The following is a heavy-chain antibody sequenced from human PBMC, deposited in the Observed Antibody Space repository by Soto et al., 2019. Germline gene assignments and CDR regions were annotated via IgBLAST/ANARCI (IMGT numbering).Heavy chain of an antibody. J-gene: IGHJ3*02. D-gene: IGHD3-16*01. V-gene: IGHV1-69*13. CDR3: ARGGETGAYDI. Sequence: GASVQVSCKPSGGTFTSYAISWVRQAPGQGLEWVGGIIPIFGTANYAQKFQGRVTITADESTSTAYMELSSLRSEDTAVYHCARGGETGAYDIWGQGTMGTV. CDR1: GGTFTSYA. CDR2: IIPIFGTA.